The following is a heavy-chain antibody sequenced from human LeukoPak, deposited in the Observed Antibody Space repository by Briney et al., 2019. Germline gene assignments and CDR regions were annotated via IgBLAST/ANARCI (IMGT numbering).Heavy chain of an antibody. V-gene: IGHV3-74*01. CDR3: ARESKGGWSGYLRLYYYYGMDV. Sequence: RGSLRLSCAASGFTFSNYWMHWVRQAPGKGLVWVSRINSDGSSTSYADSVKGRFTISRDNAKNTLYLQMNSLRAKDTAVYYCARESKGGWSGYLRLYYYYGMDVWGQGTTVTVSS. J-gene: IGHJ6*02. CDR1: GFTFSNYW. CDR2: INSDGSST. D-gene: IGHD3-3*01.